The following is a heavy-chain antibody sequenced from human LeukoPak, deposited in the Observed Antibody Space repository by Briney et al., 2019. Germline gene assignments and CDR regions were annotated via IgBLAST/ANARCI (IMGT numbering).Heavy chain of an antibody. V-gene: IGHV3-74*01. CDR1: GFTFSYYW. J-gene: IGHJ4*02. Sequence: GGSLRLSCAASGFTFSYYWMYWVRQAPGKGLVWVSRINEGGSRTIYADFVKGRFTISRDNAKNTLYLQMNSLGVEDTAVYYCARALYGDSVGAGNWGQGTLVTVSS. D-gene: IGHD4-17*01. CDR2: INEGGSRT. CDR3: ARALYGDSVGAGN.